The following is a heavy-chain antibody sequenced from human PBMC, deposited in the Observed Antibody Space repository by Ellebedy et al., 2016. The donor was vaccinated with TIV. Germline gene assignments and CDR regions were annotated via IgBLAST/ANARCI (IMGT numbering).Heavy chain of an antibody. Sequence: PGGSLRLSCAASGFTFHAYGMHWVRQAPGKGLEWVTFIRYDGSDKYYADSVKGRFTVSRDNSMNTLTLQMNSLRLEDTAVYYCAKVLFAFGEFESPFDPWGQGTLVTVSS. J-gene: IGHJ5*02. D-gene: IGHD3-10*01. CDR1: GFTFHAYG. V-gene: IGHV3-30*02. CDR3: AKVLFAFGEFESPFDP. CDR2: IRYDGSDK.